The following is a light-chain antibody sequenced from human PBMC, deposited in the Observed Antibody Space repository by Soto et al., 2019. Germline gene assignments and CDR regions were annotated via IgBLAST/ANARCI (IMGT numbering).Light chain of an antibody. J-gene: IGKJ4*01. Sequence: DIQMTQSPSSLSASVGDRVTITCRASQSISSYLNWYQQKPGKAPKLLIYAASSLQSGVPSRFSGSGSGTDFANTISSLQPEDFANYYCQQSYSTHSFGGGTKVEIK. CDR3: QQSYSTHS. V-gene: IGKV1-39*01. CDR2: AAS. CDR1: QSISSY.